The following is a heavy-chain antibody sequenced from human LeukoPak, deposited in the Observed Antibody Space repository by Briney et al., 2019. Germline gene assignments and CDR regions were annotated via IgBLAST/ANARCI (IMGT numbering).Heavy chain of an antibody. Sequence: ASETLSLTCTVSGGSISSGGYYWSWIRQHPGKGLEWIGYIYYSGSTYYNPSLKSRVTIPVDTSKNQFSLKLSSVTAADTAVYYCARDTSTGWFDPWGQGTLVTVSS. J-gene: IGHJ5*02. V-gene: IGHV4-31*03. CDR2: IYYSGST. CDR3: ARDTSTGWFDP. D-gene: IGHD1-1*01. CDR1: GGSISSGGYY.